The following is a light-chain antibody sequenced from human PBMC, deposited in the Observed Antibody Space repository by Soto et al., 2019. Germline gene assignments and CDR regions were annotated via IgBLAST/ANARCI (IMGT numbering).Light chain of an antibody. CDR1: QSVSSN. CDR2: GAS. CDR3: QQYGNWPPGT. Sequence: EVVMTQSPATLSVSPGERATLSCRASQSVSSNLAWYQQKPGHAPRLLIYGASTRATGIPARFSGSGSGTEFTLTISSLQSEDFAVYYGQQYGNWPPGTFGKGTKVEIK. J-gene: IGKJ1*01. V-gene: IGKV3-15*01.